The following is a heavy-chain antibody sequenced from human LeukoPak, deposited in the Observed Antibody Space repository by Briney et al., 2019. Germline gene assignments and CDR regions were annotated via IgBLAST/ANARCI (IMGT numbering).Heavy chain of an antibody. Sequence: PGGSLRLSCAASGFTCSKHYMSWIRQAPGGGPEWVAYIGASVSTIYYRDSVNGRFTISRDNAKNSLHLQMNILRAEDTAVYYCAKDLREWYYDPNGNYFSYGMDVWGQGTTVVVSS. V-gene: IGHV3-11*01. J-gene: IGHJ6*02. CDR1: GFTCSKHY. CDR2: IGASVSTI. D-gene: IGHD3-22*01. CDR3: AKDLREWYYDPNGNYFSYGMDV.